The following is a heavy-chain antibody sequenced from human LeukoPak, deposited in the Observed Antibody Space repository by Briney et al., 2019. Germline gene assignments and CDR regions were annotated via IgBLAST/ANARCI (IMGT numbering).Heavy chain of an antibody. V-gene: IGHV4-61*01. CDR1: GSPLSNGRYY. Sequence: WETLALPCPVSGSPLSNGRYYRSSIRHPPGKGLEWIGYIYYMGSTNDNPSLKSRVTISVDTSKNQFSLKLSSVTAADTAVYYCASDDYGGNGYYFDDWGQGTLVTVSS. J-gene: IGHJ4*02. CDR2: IYYMGST. CDR3: ASDDYGGNGYYFDD. D-gene: IGHD4-23*01.